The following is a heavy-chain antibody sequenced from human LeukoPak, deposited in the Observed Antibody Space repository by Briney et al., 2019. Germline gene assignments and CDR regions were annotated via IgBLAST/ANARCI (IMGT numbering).Heavy chain of an antibody. CDR2: ISWNSGSI. V-gene: IGHV3-9*01. CDR3: ATENGIVVADNY. CDR1: GFTFDDYA. J-gene: IGHJ4*02. D-gene: IGHD6-19*01. Sequence: PGGSLRLSRAASGFTFDDYAMHWVRQAPGKGLEWVSGISWNSGSIGYADSVKGRFTISRDNAKNSLYLQMNSLRAEDTALYYCATENGIVVADNYWGQGTLVTVSS.